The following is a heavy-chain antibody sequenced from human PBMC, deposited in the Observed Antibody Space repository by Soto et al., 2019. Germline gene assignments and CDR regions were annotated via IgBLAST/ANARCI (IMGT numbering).Heavy chain of an antibody. CDR2: ISSSSSTR. CDR3: ARGAYYYESSGLSS. V-gene: IGHV3-48*01. J-gene: IGHJ5*02. CDR1: GFTFSSYS. Sequence: EVQLVESGGGLVQPGGSLRLSCAASGFTFSSYSMNWVRQEPGKGLEWVSYISSSSSTRDYADSVKGRFTISRDNAKNSLYLQMNSLRAEDTAVYYCARGAYYYESSGLSSWGQGTLVTVSS. D-gene: IGHD3-22*01.